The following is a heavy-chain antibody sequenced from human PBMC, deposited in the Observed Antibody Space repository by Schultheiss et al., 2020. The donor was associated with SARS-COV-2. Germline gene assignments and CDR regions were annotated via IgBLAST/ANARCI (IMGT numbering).Heavy chain of an antibody. J-gene: IGHJ4*02. CDR1: GESFNGFS. CDR3: ALAPGHYGSGSYGY. Sequence: SETLSLTCAVYGESFNGFSWTWIRQSPGKGLEWIGQVSHSGATHYSPSLKRRVTISVDTSKSQFSLKLTSATAADTAVYYCALAPGHYGSGSYGYWGQGTLVTVSS. CDR2: VSHSGAT. D-gene: IGHD3-10*01. V-gene: IGHV4-34*01.